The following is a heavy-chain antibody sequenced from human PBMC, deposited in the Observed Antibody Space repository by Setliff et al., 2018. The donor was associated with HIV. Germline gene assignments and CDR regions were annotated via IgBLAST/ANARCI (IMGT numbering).Heavy chain of an antibody. CDR3: ARKYLVNVFDY. Sequence: PSETLSLTCSVSGGSLSSYYWSWIRQPPGKGLEWIGYVHYSGTTNYNPSLKSRVSMSVDTSKNQFSLRLSSVTAADTAVYYCARKYLVNVFDYWGQGMLVTVSS. D-gene: IGHD3-22*01. CDR1: GGSLSSYY. CDR2: VHYSGTT. J-gene: IGHJ4*02. V-gene: IGHV4-59*01.